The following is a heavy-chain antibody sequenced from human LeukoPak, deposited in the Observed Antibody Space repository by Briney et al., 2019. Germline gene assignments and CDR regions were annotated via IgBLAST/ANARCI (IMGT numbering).Heavy chain of an antibody. CDR3: ARLTWELGGAYYYYYMDV. CDR2: IYYSGST. D-gene: IGHD3-10*01. CDR1: GGSISCYY. Sequence: PSETLSLTCTVSGGSISCYYWSWIRQPPGKGLEWIGYIYYSGSTNYNPSLKSRVTISVDTSKNQFSLKLSSVTAADTAVYYCARLTWELGGAYYYYYMDVWGKGTTVTVSS. J-gene: IGHJ6*03. V-gene: IGHV4-59*12.